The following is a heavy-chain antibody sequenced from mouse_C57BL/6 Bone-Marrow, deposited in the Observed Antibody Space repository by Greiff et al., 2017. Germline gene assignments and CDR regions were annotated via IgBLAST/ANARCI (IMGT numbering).Heavy chain of an antibody. D-gene: IGHD1-1*01. Sequence: EVKLVESGPGLVKPSQSLSLTCSVTGYSITSGYYWNWIRQFPGNKLEWMGYISYDGSNNYNPSLKNRISITRDTSKNQFFLKLNSVTTEDTATYYCARDRLYYYGSSPFAYWGQGTLVTVSA. J-gene: IGHJ3*01. CDR2: ISYDGSN. CDR3: ARDRLYYYGSSPFAY. CDR1: GYSITSGYY. V-gene: IGHV3-6*01.